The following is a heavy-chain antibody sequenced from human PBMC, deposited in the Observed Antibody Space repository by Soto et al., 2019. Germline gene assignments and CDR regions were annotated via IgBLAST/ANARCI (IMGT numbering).Heavy chain of an antibody. J-gene: IGHJ5*02. CDR1: GFSLTTSGVG. V-gene: IGHV2-5*02. D-gene: IGHD4-17*01. CDR3: AHRTTTVTWWFAP. CDR2: IYWDDAK. Sequence: QITLKESGPTLVKPTQTLTLTCTFSGFSLTTSGVGVGWIRQPPGKALEWLALIYWDDAKRYSPSLKSMLTNTKGTSKNQVVFTITTMDLADTAPYFCAHRTTTVTWWFAPRGQGTLVTFAS.